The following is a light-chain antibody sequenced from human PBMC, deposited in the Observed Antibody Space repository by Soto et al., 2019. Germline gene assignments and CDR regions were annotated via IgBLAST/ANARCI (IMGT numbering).Light chain of an antibody. J-gene: IGKJ1*01. CDR2: GAS. Sequence: EIVLTQSPGTLSLSPGERATLSCRASQSVSSSYLAWYQQKPGQAPRLLIYGASSRATGIPDRFSGSGSGTDFTLTISRLEPEDFAVYYCKQYGSSPPWTFGQGPKVDIK. V-gene: IGKV3-20*01. CDR1: QSVSSSY. CDR3: KQYGSSPPWT.